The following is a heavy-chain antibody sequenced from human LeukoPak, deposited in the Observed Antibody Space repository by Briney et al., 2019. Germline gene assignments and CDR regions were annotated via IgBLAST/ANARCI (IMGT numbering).Heavy chain of an antibody. CDR1: GDSISSYW. V-gene: IGHV4-59*01. J-gene: IGHJ4*02. Sequence: PSETLSLTCTVSGDSISSYWWAWIRQPPGKGLEWIGYIYYSGAPTSYNPSLKSRVTISIDTSRNQFSLRLNSVTAADTAVYCCARDSRGGGPDFDYWGQGTLVTVSS. D-gene: IGHD3-16*01. CDR2: IYYSGAPT. CDR3: ARDSRGGGPDFDY.